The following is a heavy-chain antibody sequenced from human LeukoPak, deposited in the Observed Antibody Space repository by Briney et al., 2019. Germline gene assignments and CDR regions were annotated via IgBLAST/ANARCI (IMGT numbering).Heavy chain of an antibody. J-gene: IGHJ4*02. CDR2: INFNRGDT. Sequence: AASVKVSFKASGYTFRNYYIHWVRQAPGHGLEYMGWINFNRGDTNYAEKFQGRVTMTRDTSIDTVYMDLSSLRSDDTALYYCARDKSNGIGIVYWGQGTPVTVSS. V-gene: IGHV1-2*02. CDR1: GYTFRNYY. CDR3: ARDKSNGIGIVY. D-gene: IGHD1-26*01.